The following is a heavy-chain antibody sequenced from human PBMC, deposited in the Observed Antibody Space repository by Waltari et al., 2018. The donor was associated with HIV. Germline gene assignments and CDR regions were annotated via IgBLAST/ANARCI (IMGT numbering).Heavy chain of an antibody. V-gene: IGHV3-23*05. J-gene: IGHJ4*02. CDR2: INGSTRTI. D-gene: IGHD2-2*01. Sequence: EVLLLESGGGFVQPGRSLRLSCVDSGFRFIAVDMNWVRQAPGKGLEWISNINGSTRTIYYANSIKGRFFISRDNDKNSLYLQMNSLSIADTAKYYCSQEVTSSKVMDYWGQGTPVLVS. CDR3: SQEVTSSKVMDY. CDR1: GFRFIAVD.